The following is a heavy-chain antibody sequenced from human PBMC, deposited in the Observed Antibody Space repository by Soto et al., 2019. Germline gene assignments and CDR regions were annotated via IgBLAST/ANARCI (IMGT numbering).Heavy chain of an antibody. J-gene: IGHJ6*02. CDR1: GFTVSSNY. V-gene: IGHV3-53*01. CDR3: ARVKNLVLAGRGGYYYYLGMDV. CDR2: IYSGGST. D-gene: IGHD1-1*01. Sequence: EVQLVESGGGLIQPGGSLRLSCAASGFTVSSNYMSWVRQAPGQGLEWVSVIYSGGSTYYAASVKGRFTSSRDYSKDTLDLQMDSLRAEDTAVYYCARVKNLVLAGRGGYYYYLGMDVWGQGTTVSVSS.